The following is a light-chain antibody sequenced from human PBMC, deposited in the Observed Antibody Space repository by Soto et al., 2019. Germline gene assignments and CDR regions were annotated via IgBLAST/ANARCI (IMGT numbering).Light chain of an antibody. Sequence: AIQMTQSPSSLSASVGDRVTITCRASQGIRDDLAWYQQRPGNAPKLLIYAASNLQSGVPSRFSGSGSGTYFTLTISSLQPEDFATYCCLQDYDYPYTFGQGTKLEIK. CDR2: AAS. CDR1: QGIRDD. CDR3: LQDYDYPYT. V-gene: IGKV1-6*01. J-gene: IGKJ2*01.